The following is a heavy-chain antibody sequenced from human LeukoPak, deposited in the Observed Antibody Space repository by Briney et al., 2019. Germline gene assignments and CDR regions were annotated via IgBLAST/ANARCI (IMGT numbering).Heavy chain of an antibody. CDR2: IYYSGTT. J-gene: IGHJ4*02. D-gene: IGHD3-22*01. CDR1: GGSISSSSYY. Sequence: SETLSLTCTVSGGSISSSSYYWGWIRQPPGKGLEYIGSIYYSGTTYYNPSLKSRVTMSVDTSKNQFSLKLTSVTAADTALYYCASQYDSSGYLVGFDYWGQGTLVTVSS. CDR3: ASQYDSSGYLVGFDY. V-gene: IGHV4-39*01.